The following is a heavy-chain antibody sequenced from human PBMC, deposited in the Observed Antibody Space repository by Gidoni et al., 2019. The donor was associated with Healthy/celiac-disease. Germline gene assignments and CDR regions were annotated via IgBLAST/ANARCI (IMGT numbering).Heavy chain of an antibody. CDR3: ARQVEPQKNYFGP. J-gene: IGHJ5*02. V-gene: IGHV3-23*01. Sequence: EVQLLESGGALVQPGGSLRLSCAASGFTFSRYAMSWVRQAPGKGLEWVSTISDSGGATYCADSVKGRFTISRDNSKKMLYLQMNSLRAEDTAVYYCARQVEPQKNYFGPWGQGTLVTVSS. CDR1: GFTFSRYA. CDR2: ISDSGGAT. D-gene: IGHD1-1*01.